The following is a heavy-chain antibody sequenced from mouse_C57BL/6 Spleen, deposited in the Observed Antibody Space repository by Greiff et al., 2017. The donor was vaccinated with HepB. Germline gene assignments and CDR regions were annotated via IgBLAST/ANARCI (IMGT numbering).Heavy chain of an antibody. Sequence: QVQLQQPGAELVKPGASVKLSCKASGYTFTSYWMHWVKQRPGQGLEWIGMIHPNSGSTNYNEKFKSKATLTVDKSSSTAYMQLSSLTSEDSAVYYCARLPYYYGSSYPSAYFDVWGTGTTVTVSS. CDR2: IHPNSGST. CDR3: ARLPYYYGSSYPSAYFDV. CDR1: GYTFTSYW. D-gene: IGHD1-1*01. J-gene: IGHJ1*03. V-gene: IGHV1-64*01.